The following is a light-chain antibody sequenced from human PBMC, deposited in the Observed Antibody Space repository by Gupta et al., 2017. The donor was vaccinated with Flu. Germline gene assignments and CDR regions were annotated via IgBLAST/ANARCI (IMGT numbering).Light chain of an antibody. CDR3: LLNFGAAQGL. Sequence: QPVVTQEPSRTVSPGGTVTLTCATNTGPVTSGYHPNWFQLKPGQVPRSLIYSTDKRHSWTPARFSGSLLGGKAALTVSNVQPEDEAEYFCLLNFGAAQGLFGGGTKLTV. CDR1: TGPVTSGYH. CDR2: STD. V-gene: IGLV7-43*01. J-gene: IGLJ2*01.